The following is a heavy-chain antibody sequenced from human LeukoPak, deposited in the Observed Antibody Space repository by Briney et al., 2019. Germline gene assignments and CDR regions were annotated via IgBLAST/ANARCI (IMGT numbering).Heavy chain of an antibody. J-gene: IGHJ4*02. D-gene: IGHD4-17*01. CDR1: GGSLSSHF. Sequence: SETLSLTCTVSGGSLSSHFWSWIRQPPGKGLEWIGDVYYSGSTNYNPSLKSRVTISVDTSKNQFSLKLSSVTAADTAVYYCARVYDYEVDYWGQGTLVTVSS. V-gene: IGHV4-59*11. CDR2: VYYSGST. CDR3: ARVYDYEVDY.